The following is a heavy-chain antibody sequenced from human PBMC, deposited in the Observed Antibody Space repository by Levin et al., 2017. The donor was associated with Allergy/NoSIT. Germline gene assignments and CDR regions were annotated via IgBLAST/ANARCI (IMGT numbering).Heavy chain of an antibody. CDR3: ARDLDSSGWLGSCS. CDR2: INPNSGGT. J-gene: IGHJ4*02. Sequence: AASVKVSCKASGYTFTGYYMHWVRQAPGQGLEWMGRINPNSGGTNYAQKFQGRVTMTRDTSISTAYMELSRLRSDDTAVYYCARDLDSSGWLGSCSWGQGTLVTVSS. V-gene: IGHV1-2*06. D-gene: IGHD6-19*01. CDR1: GYTFTGYY.